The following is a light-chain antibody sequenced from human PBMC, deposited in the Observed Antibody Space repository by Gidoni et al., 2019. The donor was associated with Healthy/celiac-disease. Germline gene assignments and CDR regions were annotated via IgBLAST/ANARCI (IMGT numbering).Light chain of an antibody. Sequence: QSALTQPASESGSPGQPTTISCTGTSSDVGSYNLVSWYQQHPGKAPKLMIYEGSKRPSGVSNRFSGSKSGNTASLTISGLQAEDEADYYCCSYAGSSTVVFGGGTKLTVL. CDR2: EGS. J-gene: IGLJ2*01. CDR3: CSYAGSSTVV. V-gene: IGLV2-23*01. CDR1: SSDVGSYNL.